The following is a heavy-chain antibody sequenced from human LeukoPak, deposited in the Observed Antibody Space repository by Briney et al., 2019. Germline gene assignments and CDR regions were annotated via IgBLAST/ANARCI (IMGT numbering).Heavy chain of an antibody. CDR2: ISGSGGST. Sequence: GGSLRLSCAASGFTFSSYAMTWVRQALGKGLEWVSAISGSGGSTYYADSVKGRFTISRDNSKNTLYLQMNSLRAEDTAVYYCAKGPYSSSSFVDYWGQGTLVTVSS. CDR1: GFTFSSYA. D-gene: IGHD6-6*01. CDR3: AKGPYSSSSFVDY. V-gene: IGHV3-23*01. J-gene: IGHJ4*02.